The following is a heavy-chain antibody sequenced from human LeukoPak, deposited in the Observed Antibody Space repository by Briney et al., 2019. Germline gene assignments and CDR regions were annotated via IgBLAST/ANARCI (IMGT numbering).Heavy chain of an antibody. CDR1: GFTFSSNW. V-gene: IGHV3-7*01. CDR3: TGKRFDP. Sequence: PGGSLRLSCVASGFTFSSNWMSWVRQAPGKGLEWVANIKQDGSEIYYVDSVKGRFTISRGNAKNSLYLQMNSLRAEDTAVYYCTGKRFDPWGQGTLVIVSS. J-gene: IGHJ5*02. CDR2: IKQDGSEI. D-gene: IGHD5-24*01.